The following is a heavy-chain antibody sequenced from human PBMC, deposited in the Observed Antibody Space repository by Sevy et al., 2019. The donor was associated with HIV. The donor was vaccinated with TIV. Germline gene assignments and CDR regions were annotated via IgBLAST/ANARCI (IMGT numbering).Heavy chain of an antibody. J-gene: IGHJ4*02. Sequence: GGSLRPSCAASGFTFRNYGMHWVRQAPGKGLEWVAVMSKDGTNKHYANSVKGRFTISRDNSKSMLYLQMDSLRAEDTAVYYCAKDTTLYSGYFNYWGQGTLVTVSS. CDR1: GFTFRNYG. CDR2: MSKDGTNK. CDR3: AKDTTLYSGYFNY. V-gene: IGHV3-30*18. D-gene: IGHD5-12*01.